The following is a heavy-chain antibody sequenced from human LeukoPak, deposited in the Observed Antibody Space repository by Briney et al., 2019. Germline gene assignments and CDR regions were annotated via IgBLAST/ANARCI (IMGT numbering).Heavy chain of an antibody. V-gene: IGHV1-24*01. Sequence: ASVKVSCKVSGYTLTELSMHWVRQAPGKGLEWMGGFDPEDGETIYAQKFQGRVTMIEDTSTDTAYMELSSLRSEDTAVYYCATDRSHGDYGYWGQGTLVTVSS. CDR3: ATDRSHGDYGY. J-gene: IGHJ4*02. D-gene: IGHD4-17*01. CDR2: FDPEDGET. CDR1: GYTLTELS.